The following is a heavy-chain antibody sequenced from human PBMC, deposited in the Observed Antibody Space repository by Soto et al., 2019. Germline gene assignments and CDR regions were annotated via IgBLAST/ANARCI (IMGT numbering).Heavy chain of an antibody. V-gene: IGHV1-69*06. Sequence: GASVKVSCKASGGTFSSYAISWVRQAPGQGLEWMGGIIPIFGTANYAQKFQGRVTITADKSTSTAYMELSSLRSEDTAVYYCASGPFTRIVVVITDGMDVWGQGTTVTVAS. D-gene: IGHD3-22*01. CDR1: GGTFSSYA. CDR3: ASGPFTRIVVVITDGMDV. CDR2: IIPIFGTA. J-gene: IGHJ6*02.